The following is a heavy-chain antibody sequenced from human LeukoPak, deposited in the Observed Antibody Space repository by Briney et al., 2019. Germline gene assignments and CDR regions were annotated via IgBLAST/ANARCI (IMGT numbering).Heavy chain of an antibody. CDR2: LYSGGST. D-gene: IGHD3-22*01. CDR1: GFTVRSNY. CDR3: ARGWGYYDRSGYFYRKYYSDY. J-gene: IGHJ4*02. V-gene: IGHV3-53*01. Sequence: GGSLRLSCAASGFTVRSNYMSWVRQAPGKGLEWVSVLYSGGSTYYADSVKGRFTISRDNSKNTLFLQMNSLRAEDTAVYYCARGWGYYDRSGYFYRKYYSDYWGQGTLVTVSS.